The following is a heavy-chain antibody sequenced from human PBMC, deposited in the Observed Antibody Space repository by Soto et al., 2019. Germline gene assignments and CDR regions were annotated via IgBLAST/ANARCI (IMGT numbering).Heavy chain of an antibody. V-gene: IGHV1-18*04. D-gene: IGHD2-2*01. Sequence: ASVKVSCKASGYTFTSYGISWVRQAPGQGLEWMGWISAYNGNTNYAQKLQGRVTTTTDTSTSTAYMELRSLRSDDTAVYYCARDCSSTSCSNYYYYYGMDVWGQGTTVTVSS. J-gene: IGHJ6*02. CDR1: GYTFTSYG. CDR2: ISAYNGNT. CDR3: ARDCSSTSCSNYYYYYGMDV.